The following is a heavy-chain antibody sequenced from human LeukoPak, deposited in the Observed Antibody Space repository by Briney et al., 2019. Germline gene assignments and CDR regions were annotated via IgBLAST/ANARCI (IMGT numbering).Heavy chain of an antibody. CDR1: GFTFNDYS. V-gene: IGHV3-48*04. J-gene: IGHJ4*02. CDR2: ISSSSGTM. D-gene: IGHD2-15*01. CDR3: ATSHDSAGND. Sequence: PGGSLRLSCAAAGFTFNDYSMNWVRQAPGKGLEWVSYISSSSGTMYYADSVKGRFTISRDNAKNSLYLQMNSLTVEDTAMYYCATSHDSAGNDWGQGTLVTVSS.